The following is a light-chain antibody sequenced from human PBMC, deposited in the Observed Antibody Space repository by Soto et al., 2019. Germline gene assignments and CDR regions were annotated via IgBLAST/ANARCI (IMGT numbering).Light chain of an antibody. CDR3: QSYDSSLSVSYV. J-gene: IGLJ1*01. CDR1: SSNIGAGYD. V-gene: IGLV1-40*01. Sequence: QSVLTQPPSVSGAPGQRVTISCTGSSSNIGAGYDVHWYQQLPGTAPKLLIYGNSNRPSGVPDRFSGSKSGTSASLAITVLQAEDEADYYCQSYDSSLSVSYVFGTGTKLTVL. CDR2: GNS.